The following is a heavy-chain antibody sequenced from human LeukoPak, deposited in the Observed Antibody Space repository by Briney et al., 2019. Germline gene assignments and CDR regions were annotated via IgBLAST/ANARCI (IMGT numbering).Heavy chain of an antibody. CDR2: ISYDGSNE. V-gene: IGHV3-30*04. CDR1: GFTFSSYV. J-gene: IGHJ4*02. Sequence: PPGGSLRLSCAASGFTFSSYVMHWVRQAPGKGLEWVAIISYDGSNEYYADSVKGRFTISRDNSKNTLYLQMNSLRAADTAVYYCARTRGSDTAMARPLFVYWGQGTLVTVSS. D-gene: IGHD5-18*01. CDR3: ARTRGSDTAMARPLFVY.